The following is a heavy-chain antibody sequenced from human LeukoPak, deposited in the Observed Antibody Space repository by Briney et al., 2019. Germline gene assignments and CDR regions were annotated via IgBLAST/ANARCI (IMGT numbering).Heavy chain of an antibody. Sequence: PSETLSLTCTVSGVSINISTYFWGWIRQPPGKGLEWIGTIFHSGSTYYNPSLKSRVTISVDTSKNQFSLKLSSVTAADTAVYYCARRYSGSYYRYWGQGTLVTVSS. CDR1: GVSINISTYF. J-gene: IGHJ4*02. CDR2: IFHSGST. V-gene: IGHV4-39*01. D-gene: IGHD1-26*01. CDR3: ARRYSGSYYRY.